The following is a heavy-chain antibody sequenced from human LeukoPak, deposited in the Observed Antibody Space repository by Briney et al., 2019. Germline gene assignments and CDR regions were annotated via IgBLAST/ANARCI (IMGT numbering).Heavy chain of an antibody. D-gene: IGHD3-10*01. CDR1: GYSFTNYW. CDR2: IYSGDSDT. Sequence: GESLKISCKGSGYSFTNYWIGWVRQMPGKGLEWMGIIYSGDSDTRYSPSFHGDVSISADNYSSTAYLQWSSLQASDTAMVYCVRCMVRGYITHPDYWGEGTLVTVSS. CDR3: VRCMVRGYITHPDY. V-gene: IGHV5-51*01. J-gene: IGHJ4*02.